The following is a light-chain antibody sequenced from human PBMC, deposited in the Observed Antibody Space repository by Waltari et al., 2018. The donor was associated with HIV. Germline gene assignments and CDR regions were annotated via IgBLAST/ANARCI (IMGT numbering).Light chain of an antibody. J-gene: IGKJ1*01. CDR3: QQYDTSPAT. CDR2: AAS. V-gene: IGKV3-20*01. CDR1: QSVFSRH. Sequence: EIVLTQSPGTLSLSPGDRATLSCRASQSVFSRHLAWYQQRPGQSPRLLIYAASARAAGIPDRFSGSGSGTEFTLTISRLEPEDFAFYYCQQYDTSPATFGQGTKVDIK.